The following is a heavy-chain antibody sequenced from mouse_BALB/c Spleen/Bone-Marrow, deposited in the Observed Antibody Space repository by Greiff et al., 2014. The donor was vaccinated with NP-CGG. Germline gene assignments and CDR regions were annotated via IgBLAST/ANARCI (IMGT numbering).Heavy chain of an antibody. Sequence: VQLKESGAELVKPGASVKLSCTASGFNIKDTSMHWVKQRPEQNLEWIGRIDPANGDTKYNQKFKGKATLTVDKSSSTAYMELLSLTSEDSAVYYCSRSGTYYGDYCYGLAYWGQGTLVTVSA. D-gene: IGHD2-13*01. J-gene: IGHJ4*01. V-gene: IGHV14-3*02. CDR2: IDPANGDT. CDR3: SRSGTYYGDYCYGLAY. CDR1: GFNIKDTS.